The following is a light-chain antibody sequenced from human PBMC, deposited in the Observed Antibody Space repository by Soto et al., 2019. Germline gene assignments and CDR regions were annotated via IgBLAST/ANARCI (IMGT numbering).Light chain of an antibody. CDR2: GAS. V-gene: IGKV3-20*01. Sequence: EIVLMQSPGSLSLSPGERATLSCTASQSVSSSYLAWYQQKPGQAPRLLIYGASSRAIGIPDRFSGSGSGTDFTLTISRLEPEDFAVYYCQRYGNSLTFGGGTKVEIK. CDR1: QSVSSSY. CDR3: QRYGNSLT. J-gene: IGKJ4*01.